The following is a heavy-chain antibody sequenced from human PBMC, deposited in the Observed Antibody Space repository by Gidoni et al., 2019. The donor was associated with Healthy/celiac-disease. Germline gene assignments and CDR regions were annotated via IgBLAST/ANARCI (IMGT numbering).Heavy chain of an antibody. CDR2: INHSGST. CDR1: GGSFSGYY. CDR3: ARGRTYYDFWSGYYGNYYYGMDV. J-gene: IGHJ6*02. V-gene: IGHV4-34*01. Sequence: QVQLQQWGAGLLKPSETLSLTCAVYGGSFSGYYWSWIRQPPGKGLEWIGEINHSGSTNYNPSLKSRVTISVDTSKNQFSLKLSSVTAADTAVYYCARGRTYYDFWSGYYGNYYYGMDVWGQGTTVTVSS. D-gene: IGHD3-3*01.